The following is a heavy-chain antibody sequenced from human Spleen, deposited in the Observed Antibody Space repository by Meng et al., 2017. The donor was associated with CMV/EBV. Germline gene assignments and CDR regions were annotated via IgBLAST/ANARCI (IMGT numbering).Heavy chain of an antibody. CDR3: VRGKSHFDF. CDR2: IYYSGAT. CDR1: GGSIRKGGYD. Sequence: LTGNGYGGSIRKGGYDGSWIRQEPGGALEWIGYIYYSGATYYNPSLNRRATISIDTSKNQFSLNVKSMTAADTAMYYCVRGKSHFDFWGLGTLVTVSS. V-gene: IGHV4-31*02. J-gene: IGHJ4*02.